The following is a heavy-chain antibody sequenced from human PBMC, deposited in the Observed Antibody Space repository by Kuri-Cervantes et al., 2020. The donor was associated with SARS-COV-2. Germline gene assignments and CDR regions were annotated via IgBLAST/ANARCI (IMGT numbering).Heavy chain of an antibody. Sequence: GSLRLSCTASGFTFSSYWMSWVRQAPGKGLEWIGEINHSGSTNYNPSLKSRVTISVDTSKNQFSLKLSSVTAADTAVYYCARGQQLVLLDYWGQGTLVTVSS. J-gene: IGHJ4*02. CDR3: ARGQQLVLLDY. V-gene: IGHV4-34*01. CDR1: GFTFSSYW. D-gene: IGHD6-13*01. CDR2: INHSGST.